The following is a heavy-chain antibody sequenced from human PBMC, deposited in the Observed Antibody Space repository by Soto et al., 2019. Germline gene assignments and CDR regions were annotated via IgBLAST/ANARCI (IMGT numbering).Heavy chain of an antibody. J-gene: IGHJ4*02. V-gene: IGHV1-18*01. CDR3: ESALPAVDY. CDR2: ISAYNGNT. CDR1: GYTFTSYA. Sequence: QVQLVQSGAEVKKPGASVKVSCKASGYTFTSYAISLVRQAPGQGLEWMGWISAYNGNTNYARKLWGRVTMTTDTSTSTDYMELGSLRAYYSAVYYCESALPAVDYWGQGTMVTVSS.